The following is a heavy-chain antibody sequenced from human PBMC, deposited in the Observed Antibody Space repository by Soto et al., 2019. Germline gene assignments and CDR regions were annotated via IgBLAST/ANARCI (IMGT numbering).Heavy chain of an antibody. V-gene: IGHV1-69*01. Sequence: QVQLVQSGAEVKKPGSSVKVSCKASGGTFSSYAISWVRQAPGQGLEWMGGIIPIFGTANYAQKFQGRVTFTADESTSTAYMELSSLRAEDTAVYYCARVGELGYCSGGSCYNWFDPWGQGTLVTVSS. CDR1: GGTFSSYA. CDR2: IIPIFGTA. CDR3: ARVGELGYCSGGSCYNWFDP. J-gene: IGHJ5*02. D-gene: IGHD2-15*01.